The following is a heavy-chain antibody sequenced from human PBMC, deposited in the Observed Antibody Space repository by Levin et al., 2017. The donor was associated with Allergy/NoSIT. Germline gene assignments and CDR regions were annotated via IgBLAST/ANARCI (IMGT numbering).Heavy chain of an antibody. CDR1: GFTFSSYS. J-gene: IGHJ3*02. V-gene: IGHV3-21*06. CDR2: ISTTSSHI. Sequence: GGSLRLSCAASGFTFSSYSMNWVRQAPGKGLEWVSSISTTSSHIYYADPVKGRFTISRDNAKNSLYLQMDSLRAEDTAVYYCARGSTSRQREDAFDIWGQGTMVTVSS. CDR3: ARGSTSRQREDAFDI. D-gene: IGHD2-2*01.